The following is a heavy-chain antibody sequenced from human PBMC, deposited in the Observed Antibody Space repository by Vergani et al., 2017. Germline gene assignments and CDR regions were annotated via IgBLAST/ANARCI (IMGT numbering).Heavy chain of an antibody. V-gene: IGHV1-18*01. Sequence: QFQLLQSGAEVKKPGASVKVSCQASGYTFTSYGISWFRQAPGQGLEWMGWISAYNGNPNYAQKLQGRVTMTKDTSTRTAYMELRSLRSDDTAVYYCARELWFGAPGPTNWFDPWGQGTLVTVSA. CDR1: GYTFTSYG. CDR2: ISAYNGNP. CDR3: ARELWFGAPGPTNWFDP. J-gene: IGHJ5*02. D-gene: IGHD3-10*01.